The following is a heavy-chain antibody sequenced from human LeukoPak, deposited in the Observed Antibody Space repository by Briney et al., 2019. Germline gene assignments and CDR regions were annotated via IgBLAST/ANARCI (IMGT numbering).Heavy chain of an antibody. Sequence: SETLSLTCTVSGGSISGYSWSWIRQPAGRGLEFIGYLYYNGSTNYSPSLKSRVTISLDTSKKQFSLKLRSVTAADTAVYYCARLYCTGGSCYEYYWGQGTLVTVSS. CDR3: ARLYCTGGSCYEYY. CDR1: GGSISGYS. J-gene: IGHJ4*02. CDR2: LYYNGST. D-gene: IGHD2-15*01. V-gene: IGHV4-59*08.